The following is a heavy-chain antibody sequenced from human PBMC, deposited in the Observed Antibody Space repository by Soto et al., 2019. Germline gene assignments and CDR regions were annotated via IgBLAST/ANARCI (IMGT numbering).Heavy chain of an antibody. J-gene: IGHJ4*02. Sequence: ASVKVSCKASGYTFTSYGISWVRQAPGQGLEWMGWISAYNGNTNYAQKLQGRVTMTTDTSTSTAYMELRSLRSDDTAVYYCARDGDRYCSGGSCYSVAYWGQGTLVTVSS. CDR3: ARDGDRYCSGGSCYSVAY. D-gene: IGHD2-15*01. CDR2: ISAYNGNT. CDR1: GYTFTSYG. V-gene: IGHV1-18*01.